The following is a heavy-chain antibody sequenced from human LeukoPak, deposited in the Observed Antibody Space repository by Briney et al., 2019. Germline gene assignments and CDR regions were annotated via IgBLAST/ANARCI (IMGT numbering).Heavy chain of an antibody. CDR1: GGSISSGDYY. CDR2: IYYSGST. Sequence: PSQTLSLTCTVSGGSISSGDYYWSWIRQPPGKGLEWIGYIYYSGSTYYNPSLKSRVTISVDTSKNQFSLKLSSVTAADTAVYYCARGAVGATRYYYYYYMDVWGKGTTVTVSS. CDR3: ARGAVGATRYYYYYYMDV. D-gene: IGHD1-26*01. J-gene: IGHJ6*03. V-gene: IGHV4-30-4*01.